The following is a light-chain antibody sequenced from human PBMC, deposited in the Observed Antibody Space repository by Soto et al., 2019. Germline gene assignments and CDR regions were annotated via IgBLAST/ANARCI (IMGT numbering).Light chain of an antibody. CDR2: GAS. V-gene: IGKV3-15*01. CDR1: QSVGSH. CDR3: QQYHNWPPIT. Sequence: EIVMTQSPATLSVSPGERATLSCRASQSVGSHLAWYQQRPGQAPRLLIYGASYRASGIPARFSGSGSETDFTLTISSLQSEDSAVYYCQQYHNWPPITFGQGTRLEI. J-gene: IGKJ5*01.